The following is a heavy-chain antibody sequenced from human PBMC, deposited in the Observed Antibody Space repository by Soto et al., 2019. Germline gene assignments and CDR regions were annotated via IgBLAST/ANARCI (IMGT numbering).Heavy chain of an antibody. J-gene: IGHJ6*02. CDR2: ISGSGGRT. CDR3: AKADDFWSGYHIYYYYGMDV. Sequence: PGWSLRLACASSGFTFISYAMSWVRQAPGKGLEWVSGISGSGGRTYYADSVKGRFTISRDNSKHTLYLQMNSLRAEDTAVYYCAKADDFWSGYHIYYYYGMDVWGQGTTVTVSS. V-gene: IGHV3-23*01. CDR1: GFTFISYA. D-gene: IGHD3-3*01.